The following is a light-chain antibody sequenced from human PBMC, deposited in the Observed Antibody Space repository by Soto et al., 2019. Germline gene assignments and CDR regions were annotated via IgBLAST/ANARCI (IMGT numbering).Light chain of an antibody. CDR2: GAS. CDR3: LQYDSWPKT. CDR1: QSVSDN. Sequence: EIVMTQSPGTLSLSPGERATLSCRASQSVSDNFAWYQQKPGQAPRLLISGASTRATGIPARFSGSASGTEFTLTISSLQSEDFAVYYCLQYDSWPKTFGQGTKVDIK. J-gene: IGKJ1*01. V-gene: IGKV3-15*01.